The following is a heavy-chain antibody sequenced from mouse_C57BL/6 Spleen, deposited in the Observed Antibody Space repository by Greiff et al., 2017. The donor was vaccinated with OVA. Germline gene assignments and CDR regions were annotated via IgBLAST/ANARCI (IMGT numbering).Heavy chain of an antibody. V-gene: IGHV1-50*01. D-gene: IGHD2-3*01. J-gene: IGHJ4*01. CDR1: GYTFTSYW. CDR3: ARKENDGYYDYAMDY. Sequence: QVQLQQPGAELVKPGASVKLSCKASGYTFTSYWMQWVKQRPGQGLEWIGEIDPSDSYTNYNQKFKGKATLTVDTSSSTAYMQLSSLTSEDSAVYYCARKENDGYYDYAMDYWGQGTSVTVSS. CDR2: IDPSDSYT.